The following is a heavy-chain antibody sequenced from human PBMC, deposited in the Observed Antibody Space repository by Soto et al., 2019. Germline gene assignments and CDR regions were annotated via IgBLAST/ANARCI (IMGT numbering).Heavy chain of an antibody. D-gene: IGHD3-22*01. CDR3: APIGIYDSDDYYYPDY. V-gene: IGHV4-31*03. J-gene: IGHJ4*02. CDR2: ISYSGTT. CDR1: GGSMSSGIYY. Sequence: TVSGGSMSSGIYYWSWIRQPPGKGLECIGYISYSGTTYYNTSLWSRVSISVDTSKNQFSLQLSSVTAADTAVYYCAPIGIYDSDDYYYPDYWGQGTLVTVSS.